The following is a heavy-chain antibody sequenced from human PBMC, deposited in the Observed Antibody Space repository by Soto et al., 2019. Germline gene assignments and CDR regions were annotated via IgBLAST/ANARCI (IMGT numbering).Heavy chain of an antibody. D-gene: IGHD4-17*01. CDR1: GYSFTSYW. V-gene: IGHV5-51*01. Sequence: LGESLKISCKGSGYSFTSYWIGWVRQMPGKGLEWMGIIYPGDSDTRYSPSFQGQVTISADKSISTAYLQWSSLKASDAAMYYCARQNQGDYGYYYYYMDVWGKGTTVTVSS. J-gene: IGHJ6*03. CDR3: ARQNQGDYGYYYYYMDV. CDR2: IYPGDSDT.